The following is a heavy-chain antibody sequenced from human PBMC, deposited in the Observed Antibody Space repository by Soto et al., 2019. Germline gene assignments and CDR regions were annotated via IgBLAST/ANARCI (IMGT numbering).Heavy chain of an antibody. V-gene: IGHV6-1*01. CDR3: AREPGYSIGWYDSEYYYVMDV. J-gene: IGHJ6*02. CDR1: GDSVSSNSAA. CDR2: TYYRSKWYN. Sequence: SQTLSLTCVISGDSVSSNSAAWNWIRQSPSRGLEWLGRTYYRSKWYNDYAVSVKSRITINPDTSKNQFSLQLNSVTPEDTAVYYCAREPGYSIGWYDSEYYYVMDVWGQGSTVTVSS. D-gene: IGHD6-19*01.